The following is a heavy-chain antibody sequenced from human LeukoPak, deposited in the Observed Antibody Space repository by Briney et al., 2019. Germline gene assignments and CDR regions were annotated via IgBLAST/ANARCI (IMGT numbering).Heavy chain of an antibody. Sequence: SETLSLTCAVYGGSFSGYYWSWIRQPPGKGLEWIGEINHSGSTNYNPSLKSRVTISVDTSKNQFSLKLSSVTAADTAVYYCARDLFGINSYGHSDYWGQGTLVTVSS. J-gene: IGHJ4*02. D-gene: IGHD5-18*01. CDR3: ARDLFGINSYGHSDY. V-gene: IGHV4-34*01. CDR1: GGSFSGYY. CDR2: INHSGST.